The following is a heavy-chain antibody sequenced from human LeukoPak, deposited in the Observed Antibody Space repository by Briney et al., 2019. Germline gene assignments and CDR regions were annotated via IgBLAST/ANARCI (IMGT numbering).Heavy chain of an antibody. D-gene: IGHD6-13*01. CDR3: ARDHRRPGYSSSWLFDY. J-gene: IGHJ4*02. CDR2: INPNSGGT. CDR1: GYTFTGYY. V-gene: IGHV1-2*04. Sequence: ASVKVSCKASGYTFTGYYMHWVRQAPGQGLEWMGWINPNSGGTSYAQKFQGWVTMTRDTSISTAYMELSRLRSDDTAVYYCARDHRRPGYSSSWLFDYWGQGTLVTVSS.